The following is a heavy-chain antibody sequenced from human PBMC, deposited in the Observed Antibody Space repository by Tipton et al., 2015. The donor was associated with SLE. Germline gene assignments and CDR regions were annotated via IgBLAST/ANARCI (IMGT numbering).Heavy chain of an antibody. D-gene: IGHD3-10*01. CDR1: GFTFSSYA. CDR3: AKDGGVLWFGESRYFDL. J-gene: IGHJ2*01. Sequence: GSLRLSCAASGFTFSSYAMSWVRQAPGKGLEWVSAISGSGGSTYYADSVKGRFTISRGNSKNTLYLQMNSLRAEDTAVYYCAKDGGVLWFGESRYFDLWGRGTLVTVSS. CDR2: ISGSGGST. V-gene: IGHV3-23*01.